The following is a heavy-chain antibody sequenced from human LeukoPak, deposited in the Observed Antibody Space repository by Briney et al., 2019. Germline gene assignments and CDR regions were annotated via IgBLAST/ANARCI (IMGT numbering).Heavy chain of an antibody. Sequence: SDTLSLTCAVYGGSFSGYYWSWIRQPPGKGLEWIGEINHSGSTNYNPSLKSRVTISVDTSKNQFSLKLSSVTAADTAVYYCARAIHSPDYWGQGTLVTVSS. J-gene: IGHJ4*02. CDR2: INHSGST. V-gene: IGHV4-34*01. CDR1: GGSFSGYY. CDR3: ARAIHSPDY. D-gene: IGHD6-13*01.